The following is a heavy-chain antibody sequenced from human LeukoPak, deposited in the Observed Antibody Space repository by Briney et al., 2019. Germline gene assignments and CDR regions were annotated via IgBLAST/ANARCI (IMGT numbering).Heavy chain of an antibody. V-gene: IGHV3-23*01. J-gene: IGHJ4*02. CDR1: GFTFSSYA. CDR2: ISGSGGST. D-gene: IGHD5-18*01. CDR3: AITSRGGYSYGQGDY. Sequence: GGSLRLSCAASGFTFSSYAMSWVRQAPGKGLEWVSAISGSGGSTYYADSAKGRFTISRDNSKNTLYLQMNSLRAEDTAVYYCAITSRGGYSYGQGDYWGQGTLVTVSS.